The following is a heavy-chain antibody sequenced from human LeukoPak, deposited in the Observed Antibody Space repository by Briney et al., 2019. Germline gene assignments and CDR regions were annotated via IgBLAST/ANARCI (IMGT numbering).Heavy chain of an antibody. CDR3: ARESGFMMVGETNAANWFDP. J-gene: IGHJ5*02. Sequence: GGSLRLSCSGAGFTFRDSAFHWVRQAPGKGLEWVAVISDDGSKRFYADSVKGRFTISRDNSRDTLYLHMQTLRPEDSAVYYCARESGFMMVGETNAANWFDPWGQGTPVTVSS. V-gene: IGHV3-30*04. CDR2: ISDDGSKR. D-gene: IGHD3-3*01. CDR1: GFTFRDSA.